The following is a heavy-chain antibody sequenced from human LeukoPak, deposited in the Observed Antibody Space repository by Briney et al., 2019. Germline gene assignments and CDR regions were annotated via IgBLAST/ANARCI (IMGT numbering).Heavy chain of an antibody. Sequence: ASVTVSCKASGYTFTGYYMHWVRQAPGQGLEWMGWINPNSGGTNYAQKFQGRVTMTRDTSISTAYMELSRLRSDDTAVYYCARALDGYNSFDYWGQGTLVTVSS. CDR1: GYTFTGYY. D-gene: IGHD5-24*01. V-gene: IGHV1-2*02. CDR2: INPNSGGT. CDR3: ARALDGYNSFDY. J-gene: IGHJ4*02.